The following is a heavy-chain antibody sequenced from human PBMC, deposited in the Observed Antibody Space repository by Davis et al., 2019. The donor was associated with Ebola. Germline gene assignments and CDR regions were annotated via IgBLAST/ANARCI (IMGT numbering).Heavy chain of an antibody. CDR1: VFTVSSSY. D-gene: IGHD4-11*01. V-gene: IGHV3-53*01. Sequence: GESLKISCPASVFTVSSSYMTWVRQATVKGLEWVSVLYSRGSTKYTYSVKGRFTTSRDDSKNTLYLQMNSRRAEDTAVYYCARDSNYRFDFWGHGTLVTVSS. J-gene: IGHJ4*01. CDR3: ARDSNYRFDF. CDR2: LYSRGST.